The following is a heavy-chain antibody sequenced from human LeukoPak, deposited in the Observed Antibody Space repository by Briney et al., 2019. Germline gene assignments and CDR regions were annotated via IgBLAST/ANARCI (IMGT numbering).Heavy chain of an antibody. CDR1: GGSISSSSYY. CDR2: IYYSGST. D-gene: IGHD2/OR15-2a*01. V-gene: IGHV4-39*01. Sequence: SEILSLTCTASGGSISSSSYYWGWIRQPPGKGLEWIGSIYYSGSTYYNPSLKSRVTISVDTSKNQFSLKLSSVTAADTAVYYCARHLSSDDLVFDYWGQGTLVTVSS. J-gene: IGHJ4*02. CDR3: ARHLSSDDLVFDY.